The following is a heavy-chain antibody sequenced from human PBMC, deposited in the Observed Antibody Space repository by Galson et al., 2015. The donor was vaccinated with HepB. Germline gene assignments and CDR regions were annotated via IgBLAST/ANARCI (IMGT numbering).Heavy chain of an antibody. CDR1: GYSFTSYW. CDR3: ARQRGSGYYYDAFDI. D-gene: IGHD3-22*01. J-gene: IGHJ3*02. Sequence: QSGAEVKKPGESLKISCKGSGYSFTSYWIGWVRQMPGKGLEWMGIIYPGDSVTRYSPSFQGQVTISADKSISTAYLQWSSLKASDTAMYYCARQRGSGYYYDAFDIWGQGTMVTVSS. V-gene: IGHV5-51*01. CDR2: IYPGDSVT.